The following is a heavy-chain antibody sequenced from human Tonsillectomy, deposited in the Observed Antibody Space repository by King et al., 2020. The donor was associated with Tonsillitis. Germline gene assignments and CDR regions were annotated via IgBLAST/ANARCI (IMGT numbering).Heavy chain of an antibody. Sequence: VQLQQWGAGLLKPSETLSLTCAVYGGSFSGYYWSWIRQPPGKGLEWIGEINHSGSTNYNPSLKSRDTISVDTSKNQFSLKLSSVTAADTAVYYCARDGTIFGVVIGDAFDIWGQGTMVTVSS. CDR2: INHSGST. CDR3: ARDGTIFGVVIGDAFDI. J-gene: IGHJ3*02. V-gene: IGHV4-34*01. D-gene: IGHD3-3*01. CDR1: GGSFSGYY.